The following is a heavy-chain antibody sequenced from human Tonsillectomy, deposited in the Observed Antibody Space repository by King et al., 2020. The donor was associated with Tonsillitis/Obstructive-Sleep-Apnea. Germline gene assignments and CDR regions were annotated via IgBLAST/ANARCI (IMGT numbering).Heavy chain of an antibody. CDR2: IYPGDSDT. V-gene: IGHV5-51*01. J-gene: IGHJ6*03. CDR3: ARLGYPYYHYYMDV. D-gene: IGHD2-15*01. Sequence: VQLVESGAEVKKPGESLKISCMGSGYTFTDYWIGWVRQMPGKGLEWMGIIYPGDSDTRYSPSLQGQVTISADNSTSTAYLQWSSLKASDTAMYYCARLGYPYYHYYMDVWGKGTTVTVSS. CDR1: GYTFTDYW.